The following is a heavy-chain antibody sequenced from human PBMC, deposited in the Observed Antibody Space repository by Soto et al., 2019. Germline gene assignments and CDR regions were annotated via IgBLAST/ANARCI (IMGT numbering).Heavy chain of an antibody. V-gene: IGHV3-49*04. CDR3: TRYFNWFDP. Sequence: SLRLSCTASGFTFGDNAMSWVRQAPGKGLEWVGFIRSKAYGGTTEYAASVKGRFTISRDDSKSIAYLQMNSLKTEDTAVYYCTRYFNWFDPWGQGTLVTVSS. CDR1: GFTFGDNA. CDR2: IRSKAYGGTT. J-gene: IGHJ5*02.